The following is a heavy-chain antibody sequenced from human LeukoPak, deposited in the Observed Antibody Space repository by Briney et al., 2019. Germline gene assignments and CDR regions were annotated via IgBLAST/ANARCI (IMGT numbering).Heavy chain of an antibody. CDR2: IYSSGNT. V-gene: IGHV3-53*01. D-gene: IGHD2-21*02. Sequence: PGGSLRLSCAASGFTVSSNYMSWVRQAPWKGLEWVSVIYSSGNTYYADSVKGRFTISRDNSKNTLYLEMNSLRVEDTAMYYCARGGVLVTAMNYWGQGTLVTVSS. CDR1: GFTVSSNY. CDR3: ARGGVLVTAMNY. J-gene: IGHJ4*02.